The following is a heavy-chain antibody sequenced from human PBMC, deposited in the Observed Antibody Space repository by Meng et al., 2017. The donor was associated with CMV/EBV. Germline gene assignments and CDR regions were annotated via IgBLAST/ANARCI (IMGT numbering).Heavy chain of an antibody. D-gene: IGHD6-19*01. CDR2: IYYSGST. V-gene: IGHV4-39*07. J-gene: IGHJ4*02. Sequence: QLQLLGRGPGLGKPPAPLSLTCPFSGGSISSSSYYWGWIRQPPGKGLEWIGSIYYSGSTYYNPSLKSRGTISVDTSKNQFSLKLSSVTAADTAVYYCARDSAVAGVVDYWGQGTLVTVSS. CDR1: GGSISSSSYY. CDR3: ARDSAVAGVVDY.